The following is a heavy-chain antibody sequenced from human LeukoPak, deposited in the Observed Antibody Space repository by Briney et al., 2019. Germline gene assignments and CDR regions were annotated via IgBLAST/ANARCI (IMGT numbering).Heavy chain of an antibody. J-gene: IGHJ4*02. CDR1: GFTFSSYA. Sequence: GGSLRLSCAASGFTFSSYAMSWVRQAPGKGLEWVSAISGSGGSTYYADSVKGRFTISRDNSKNTLYLQRNSLRAEDTAVYYCAKELRRITIFGVVTFDYWGQGTLVTVSS. CDR2: ISGSGGST. CDR3: AKELRRITIFGVVTFDY. D-gene: IGHD3-3*01. V-gene: IGHV3-23*01.